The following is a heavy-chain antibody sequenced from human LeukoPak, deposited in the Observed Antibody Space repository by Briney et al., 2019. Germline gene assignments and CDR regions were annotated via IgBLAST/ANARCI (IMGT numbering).Heavy chain of an antibody. D-gene: IGHD2-21*02. CDR3: ASGISPAYCGGDCYSERYYMDV. CDR2: IIPIFGTA. CDR1: GGTFSSYA. J-gene: IGHJ6*03. V-gene: IGHV1-69*05. Sequence: ASVKVSCKASGGTFSSYAISLVRQAPGQGLEWIGGIIPIFGTANYAQKFQGRVTITTDESTSTAYMELSSLRSEDTAVYYCASGISPAYCGGDCYSERYYMDVWGKGTTVTVSS.